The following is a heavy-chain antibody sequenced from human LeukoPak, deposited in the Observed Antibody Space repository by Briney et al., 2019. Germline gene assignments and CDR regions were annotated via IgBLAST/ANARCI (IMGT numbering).Heavy chain of an antibody. J-gene: IGHJ4*02. Sequence: GGSLRLSCAASGFTFSSYAMSWVRQAPGKGLEWISAISGSGGSTYYADSVEGRFTISRDNSKNTLYLQMNSLRAEDTAVYYCAKFLPTHIVVANYYFDYWGQGTLVTVSS. D-gene: IGHD2-21*01. CDR1: GFTFSSYA. CDR2: ISGSGGST. V-gene: IGHV3-23*01. CDR3: AKFLPTHIVVANYYFDY.